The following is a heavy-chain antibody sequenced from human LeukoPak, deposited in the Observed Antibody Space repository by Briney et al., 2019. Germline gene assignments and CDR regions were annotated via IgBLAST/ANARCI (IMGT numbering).Heavy chain of an antibody. CDR3: ARLFQYSSSSRYFQH. D-gene: IGHD6-6*01. V-gene: IGHV4-39*01. CDR1: GGSISSSSYC. J-gene: IGHJ1*01. Sequence: SETLSLTCTVSGGSISSSSYCWGWIRQPPGKGLEWIGSIYYIGITYYKSSLTSRVTISVDTSKNQFSLKLSSVTAADTAVYYCARLFQYSSSSRYFQHWGQGTLVTVSS. CDR2: IYYIGIT.